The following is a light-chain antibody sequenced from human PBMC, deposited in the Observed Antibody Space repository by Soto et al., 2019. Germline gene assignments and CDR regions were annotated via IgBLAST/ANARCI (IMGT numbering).Light chain of an antibody. V-gene: IGLV1-40*01. Sequence: QSVLTQPPSVSGAPGQRVTISCTGSNSNIGAGYDVHWYPQIPGTAPKLLIYGNSNRPSGVPDRFSGTKSGTSASLAITGLQAEDEADYYCQSYDSSLSGYVFGTGTKVTVL. CDR2: GNS. J-gene: IGLJ1*01. CDR1: NSNIGAGYD. CDR3: QSYDSSLSGYV.